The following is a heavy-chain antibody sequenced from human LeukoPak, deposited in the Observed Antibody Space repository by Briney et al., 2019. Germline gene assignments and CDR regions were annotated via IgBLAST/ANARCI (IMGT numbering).Heavy chain of an antibody. J-gene: IGHJ5*02. CDR2: IYYSGST. D-gene: IGHD3-22*01. Sequence: PSETLSLTCTVSGGSISSSSYYWGWIRQPPGKGLEWIGSIYYSGSTYYNPSLKSRVTISVDTSKNQFSLKLSSVTAADTAVYYCGEWIMGDYYDSKNWFDPWGQGTLGTVSS. CDR3: GEWIMGDYYDSKNWFDP. V-gene: IGHV4-39*07. CDR1: GGSISSSSYY.